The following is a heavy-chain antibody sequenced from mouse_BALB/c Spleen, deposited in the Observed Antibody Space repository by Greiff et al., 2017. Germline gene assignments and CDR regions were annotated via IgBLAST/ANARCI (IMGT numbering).Heavy chain of an antibody. D-gene: IGHD2-10*02. CDR3: ARTGYGNYVGWYFDV. CDR2: ISSGGGST. J-gene: IGHJ1*01. CDR1: GFAFSSYD. V-gene: IGHV5-12-1*01. Sequence: DVKLVESGGGLVKPGGSLKLSCAASGFAFSSYDMSWVRQTPEKRLEWVAYISSGGGSTYYPDTVKGRFTISRDNAKNTLYLQMSSLKSEDTAMYYCARTGYGNYVGWYFDVWGAGTTVTVSS.